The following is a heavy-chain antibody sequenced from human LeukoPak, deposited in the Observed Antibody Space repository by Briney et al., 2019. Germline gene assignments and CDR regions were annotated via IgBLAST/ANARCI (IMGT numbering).Heavy chain of an antibody. D-gene: IGHD4-17*01. CDR1: GASFVGSF. CDR3: ARGIESYGDYGY. Sequence: SETLSFTCPASGASFVGSFGSWFRQPPGKGRKGIAYMYNSGSTNYNPSLKSRVTISIDTSKNQFSLKLSSLTAADAAIYYCARGIESYGDYGYWGQGILVTVSS. CDR2: MYNSGST. J-gene: IGHJ4*02. V-gene: IGHV4-59*01.